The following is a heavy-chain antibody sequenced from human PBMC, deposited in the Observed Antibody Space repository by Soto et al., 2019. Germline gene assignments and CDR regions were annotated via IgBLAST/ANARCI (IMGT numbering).Heavy chain of an antibody. CDR1: GFTFGDYA. D-gene: IGHD6-19*01. V-gene: IGHV3-49*03. CDR3: TRDIAVAWLGAFDI. Sequence: PGGSLRLSCTASGFTFGDYAMSWFRQAPGKGLEWVGFIRSKAYGGTTEYAASVKGRFTISRDDSKSIAYLQMNSLKTEDTAVYYCTRDIAVAWLGAFDIWGQGTMVTVSS. J-gene: IGHJ3*02. CDR2: IRSKAYGGTT.